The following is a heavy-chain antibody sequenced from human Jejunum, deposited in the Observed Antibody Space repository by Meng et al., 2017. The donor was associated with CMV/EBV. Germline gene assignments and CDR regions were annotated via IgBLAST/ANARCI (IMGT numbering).Heavy chain of an antibody. Sequence: AASGFPFSDHYIDWVRQAPGKGLDWVGRIRNKANSYTTEYAASVKGRFVISRDNSKNSLYLQMNSLKSEDTAFYYCARVDTGKPYDYWGQGTLVTVSS. V-gene: IGHV3-72*01. CDR3: ARVDTGKPYDY. CDR2: IRNKANSYTT. J-gene: IGHJ4*02. CDR1: GFPFSDHY.